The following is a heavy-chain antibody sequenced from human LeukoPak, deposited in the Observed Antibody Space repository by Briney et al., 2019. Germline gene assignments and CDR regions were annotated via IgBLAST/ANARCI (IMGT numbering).Heavy chain of an antibody. D-gene: IGHD6-13*01. V-gene: IGHV1-8*01. Sequence: GASVKVSCKASGYTFTSYGINWVRQAPGQGLEWMGWMNANSGNTGYAQKVQGRVTMTRDTSMSAAYMELSSLRSEDTAVYYCARRHYRSSRGIAAADYWGQGTLVTVSS. CDR2: MNANSGNT. J-gene: IGHJ4*02. CDR1: GYTFTSYG. CDR3: ARRHYRSSRGIAAADY.